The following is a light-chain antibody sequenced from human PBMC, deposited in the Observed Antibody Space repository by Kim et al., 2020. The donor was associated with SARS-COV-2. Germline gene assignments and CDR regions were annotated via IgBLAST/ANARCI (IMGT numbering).Light chain of an antibody. CDR2: AAS. V-gene: IGKV1-8*01. CDR1: QGISSY. CDR3: QPYYSYPLT. J-gene: IGKJ4*01. Sequence: AIRMTQSPSSLSASTGDRVTITCRASQGISSYLAWYQQKPGKAPKLLIYAASTLQSGVPSRFSCSGSGTDFTLTISCLQSEDFATYYCQPYYSYPLTFGGGTKVDIK.